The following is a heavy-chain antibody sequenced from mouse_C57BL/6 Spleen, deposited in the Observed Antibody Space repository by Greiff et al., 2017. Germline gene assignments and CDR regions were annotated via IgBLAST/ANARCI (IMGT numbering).Heavy chain of an antibody. V-gene: IGHV1-80*01. CDR3: ARAAQAIYYYAMDY. CDR1: GYAFSSYW. Sequence: VQLVESGAELVKPGASVKISCKASGYAFSSYWMNWVKQRPGKGLEWIGQIYPGDGDTNYNGKFKGKATLTADKSSSTAYMQLSSLTSEDSAVYFCARAAQAIYYYAMDYWGQGTSVTVSS. CDR2: IYPGDGDT. J-gene: IGHJ4*01. D-gene: IGHD3-2*02.